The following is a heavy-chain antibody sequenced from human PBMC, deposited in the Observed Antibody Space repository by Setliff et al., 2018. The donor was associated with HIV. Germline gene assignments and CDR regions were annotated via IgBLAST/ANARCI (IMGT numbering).Heavy chain of an antibody. CDR2: IIPAFGTA. D-gene: IGHD6-19*01. J-gene: IGHJ4*01. CDR3: ARDGLLVAGIRFDY. V-gene: IGHV1-69*05. Sequence: SVKVSCKTSGGTFSSYAVSWVRQAPGQGLEWMGGIIPAFGTANYAQKFQGRVTIATDESTSTAYMELSGLRSEDTAVYFCARDGLLVAGIRFDYWGQGTLVTVSS. CDR1: GGTFSSYA.